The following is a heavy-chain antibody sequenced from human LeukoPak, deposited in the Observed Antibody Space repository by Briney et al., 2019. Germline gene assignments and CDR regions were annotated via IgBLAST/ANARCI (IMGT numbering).Heavy chain of an antibody. Sequence: ASVKVSCKASGGTFSSYAISWVRQAPGQGLEWMGIIDPSDGSTIYAQKFQGRVTMTRDMSTSTVYMQLSSLTSEDTAIYYCARGGHGTSVAVAGTGDFWGQGTLVTVSS. V-gene: IGHV1-46*01. CDR1: GGTFSSYA. CDR3: ARGGHGTSVAVAGTGDF. J-gene: IGHJ4*02. D-gene: IGHD6-19*01. CDR2: IDPSDGST.